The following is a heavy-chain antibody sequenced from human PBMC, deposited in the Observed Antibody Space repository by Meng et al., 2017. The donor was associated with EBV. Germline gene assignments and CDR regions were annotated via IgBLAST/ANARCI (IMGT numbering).Heavy chain of an antibody. CDR3: ARVNGDCFSTICYKGWFDP. D-gene: IGHD2-2*02. CDR2: IYYSGRT. J-gene: IGHJ5*02. CDR1: GGSGSRANNY. Sequence: HLAGSGPGLVNPHTTLSLTCTVSGGSGSRANNYLIWTRQPPGKGLEWIGYIYYSGRTYYNPSLESRVTMSVDTSKNQFSLNLNYVTAADTAVYYCARVNGDCFSTICYKGWFDPWGQGTLVTVSS. V-gene: IGHV4-30-4*01.